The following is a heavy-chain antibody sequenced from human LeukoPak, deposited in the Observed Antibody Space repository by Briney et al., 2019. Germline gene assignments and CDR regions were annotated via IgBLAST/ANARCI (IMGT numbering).Heavy chain of an antibody. CDR1: GGSISSYY. Sequence: SETLSLTCTVSGGSISSYYWIWVRQPPGKGLEWIGYIYYSGSTNYNPSLKSRVTISVDTSKNQFSLKLSSVTAADTAVYYCAGIIAARFDYWGQGILVTVSS. CDR3: AGIIAARFDY. CDR2: IYYSGST. D-gene: IGHD6-6*01. J-gene: IGHJ4*02. V-gene: IGHV4-59*01.